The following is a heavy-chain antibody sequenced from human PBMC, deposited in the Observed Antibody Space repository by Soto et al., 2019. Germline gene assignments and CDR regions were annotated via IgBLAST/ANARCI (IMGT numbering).Heavy chain of an antibody. CDR1: GYTFTSYY. Sequence: SSVNVSCKASGYTFTSYYMHWVRQAPGQGLEWMGIINPSGGSTSYAQKFQGRVTMTRDTSTSTVYMELSSLRSEDTAVYYCARSMGSKCTNGVCTNYYYPYCCQGTLVTVFS. J-gene: IGHJ4*02. D-gene: IGHD2-8*01. CDR2: INPSGGST. CDR3: ARSMGSKCTNGVCTNYYYPY. V-gene: IGHV1-46*01.